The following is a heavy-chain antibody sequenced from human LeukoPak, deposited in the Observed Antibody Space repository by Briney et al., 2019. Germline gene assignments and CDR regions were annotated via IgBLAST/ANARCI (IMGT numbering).Heavy chain of an antibody. V-gene: IGHV1-69*06. D-gene: IGHD2-21*01. CDR3: AMNHIDAYYGMDV. J-gene: IGHJ6*04. CDR1: GGTFKSYA. CDR2: IIPMFGTV. Sequence: RASVKVSCKASGGTFKSYAITWVRQAPGQGLEWMGGIIPMFGTVNSAQKFQGRVTITADNSTRTAYMELSSLRSEDTAVYYCAMNHIDAYYGMDVWGKGTTVTVSS.